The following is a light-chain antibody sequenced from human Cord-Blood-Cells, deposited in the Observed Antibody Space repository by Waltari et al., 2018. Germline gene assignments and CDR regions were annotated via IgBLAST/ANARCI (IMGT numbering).Light chain of an antibody. CDR3: CSYAGSSTWV. Sequence: QSALTQPASVSGSPGQSLTISCTGTSSAVGSYNLVSWYHQHPGKAPKLMIYEGSKRPSGVSNRFSGSKSGNTASLTISGLQAEDEADYYCCSYAGSSTWVFGGGTKLTVL. J-gene: IGLJ3*02. CDR1: SSAVGSYNL. V-gene: IGLV2-23*01. CDR2: EGS.